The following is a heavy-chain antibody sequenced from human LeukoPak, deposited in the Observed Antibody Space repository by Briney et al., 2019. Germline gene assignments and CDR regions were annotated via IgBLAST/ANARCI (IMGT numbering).Heavy chain of an antibody. J-gene: IGHJ4*02. CDR1: GFTFSSYG. CDR2: TSYDGSNK. CDR3: ARARHDYGDYDFSD. Sequence: GGSLRLSCAASGFTFSSYGMSWVRQAPGKGLEWVAVTSYDGSNKYYADSVKGRFTISRDNSKNTLYLQMNSLRAEDTAVYYCARARHDYGDYDFSDWGQGTLVTVSS. V-gene: IGHV3-30*03. D-gene: IGHD4-17*01.